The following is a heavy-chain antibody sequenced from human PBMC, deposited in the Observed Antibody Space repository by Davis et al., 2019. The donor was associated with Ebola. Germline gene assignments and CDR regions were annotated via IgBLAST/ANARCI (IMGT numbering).Heavy chain of an antibody. CDR1: GFTVSSND. D-gene: IGHD2-15*01. CDR3: AIARYCSGGSCWGMDV. CDR2: INSGGST. J-gene: IGHJ6*02. V-gene: IGHV3-66*01. Sequence: GGSLRLSCAASGFTVSSNDMSWVRQAPGKGLEWVSVINSGGSTYYADSVKGRFTISRDNSKNTLYPQMNSLRAEETAVYSCAIARYCSGGSCWGMDVWGQGTTVTVSS.